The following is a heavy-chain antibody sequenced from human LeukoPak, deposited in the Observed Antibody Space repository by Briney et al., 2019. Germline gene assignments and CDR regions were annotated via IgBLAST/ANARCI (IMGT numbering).Heavy chain of an antibody. CDR1: GGSISSSSYY. Sequence: SETLSLTCTVSGGSISSSSYYWGWIRQPPGKGLEWIGSIYYSGSTYYNPSLKSRVTISVDTSKNQFSLRLTSVTAADTAVYYCARNDYGDYGGWFDPWGQGILVTVSS. CDR2: IYYSGST. CDR3: ARNDYGDYGGWFDP. J-gene: IGHJ5*02. D-gene: IGHD4-17*01. V-gene: IGHV4-39*07.